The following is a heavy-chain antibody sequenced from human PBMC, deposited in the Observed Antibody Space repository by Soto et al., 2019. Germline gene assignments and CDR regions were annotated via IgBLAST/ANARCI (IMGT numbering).Heavy chain of an antibody. Sequence: EVQLVESGGGLVKPGGSLRLSCAASGFTFSGYSMNWVRQAPGKRLEWVSSITSSSTYIYYADSVEGRFTISRDNAKNSLYLQMNSLRAEDTAVYYCARDQPSIAYYFDSWGQGTLVTVSS. CDR1: GFTFSGYS. D-gene: IGHD2-2*01. V-gene: IGHV3-21*01. J-gene: IGHJ4*02. CDR2: ITSSSTYI. CDR3: ARDQPSIAYYFDS.